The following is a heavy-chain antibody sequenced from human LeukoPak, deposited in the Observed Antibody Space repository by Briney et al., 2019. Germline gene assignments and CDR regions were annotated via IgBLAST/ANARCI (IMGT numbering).Heavy chain of an antibody. D-gene: IGHD5-24*01. CDR1: GFTFSSYG. J-gene: IGHJ4*02. CDR2: IWYDGSNK. Sequence: GGSLRLSCAASGFTFSSYGMHWVRQAPGKGLEWVAVIWYDGSNKYYADSVKGRFTISRDNSKNTLYLQMNSLRAEDTAVYYCAKSRRWLQLLLDYWGQGTLVTVSS. V-gene: IGHV3-33*06. CDR3: AKSRRWLQLLLDY.